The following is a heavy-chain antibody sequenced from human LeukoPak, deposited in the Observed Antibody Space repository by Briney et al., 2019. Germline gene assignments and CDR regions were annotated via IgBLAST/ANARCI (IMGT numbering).Heavy chain of an antibody. CDR1: GFTFSSYA. CDR3: AKDLAARITMIVVAPFDY. D-gene: IGHD3-22*01. Sequence: GGSLRLSCAASGFTFSSYAMSWVRQAPGRGLEWVSAISGSGGSTYYADSVKGRFTISRDNSKNTLYLQMNSLRAEDTAVYYCAKDLAARITMIVVAPFDYWGQGTLVTVSS. J-gene: IGHJ4*02. V-gene: IGHV3-23*01. CDR2: ISGSGGST.